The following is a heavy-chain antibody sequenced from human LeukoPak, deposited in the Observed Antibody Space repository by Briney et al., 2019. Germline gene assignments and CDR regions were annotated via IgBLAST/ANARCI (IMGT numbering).Heavy chain of an antibody. D-gene: IGHD4/OR15-4a*01. Sequence: SETLSLTCTVSGGSINFYYWSWIRQPAGKGLEWIGRIYSTGSTNYNPSLKSRGTISVDTSKNQFSLKLSSVTAADTAVYYCARGARAPDIWGQGTMVTVSS. J-gene: IGHJ3*02. CDR2: IYSTGST. CDR1: GGSINFYY. V-gene: IGHV4-4*07. CDR3: ARGARAPDI.